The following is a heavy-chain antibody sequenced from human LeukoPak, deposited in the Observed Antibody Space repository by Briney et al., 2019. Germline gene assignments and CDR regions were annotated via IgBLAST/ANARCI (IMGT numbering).Heavy chain of an antibody. D-gene: IGHD6-13*01. CDR1: GYTFTSYG. J-gene: IGHJ4*02. V-gene: IGHV1-18*01. Sequence: ASVKVSCKASGYTFTSYGISWVRQAPGQGLEWMGWISAYNGNTNYTQKLQGRVTMTTDTSTSTAYMELRSLRSDDTAVYYCARDRFAAAASSPVDYWGQGTLVTVSS. CDR3: ARDRFAAAASSPVDY. CDR2: ISAYNGNT.